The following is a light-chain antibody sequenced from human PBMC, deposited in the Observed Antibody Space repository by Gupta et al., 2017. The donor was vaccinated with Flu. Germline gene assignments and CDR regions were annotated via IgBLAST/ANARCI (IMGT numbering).Light chain of an antibody. CDR3: QSYDSSLSGRGV. V-gene: IGLV1-40*01. Sequence: QSVLTQPPSVSGAPGQRVTISCPGSSSNIGAGYDVHWYQQLPGTAPKLLIYGNSNRPSGVPDRLSGSKSGTSASLAITGLQAEDEADYYCQSYDSSLSGRGVFGGGTKLTVL. CDR1: SSNIGAGYD. J-gene: IGLJ3*02. CDR2: GNS.